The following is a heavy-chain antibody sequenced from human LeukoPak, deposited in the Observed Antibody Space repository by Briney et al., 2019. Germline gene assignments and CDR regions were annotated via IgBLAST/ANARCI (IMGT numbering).Heavy chain of an antibody. CDR2: INPSGGST. Sequence: ASVKVSCKASGYTFTSYYMHWVRQAPGQGLEWMGIINPSGGSTSYAQKFQGRVTMTRDTSTSKVYMELSSLRSEDTAVYYCAREGRAGYYDSSGYLVYWGQGTLVTVSS. CDR1: GYTFTSYY. J-gene: IGHJ4*02. D-gene: IGHD3-22*01. CDR3: AREGRAGYYDSSGYLVY. V-gene: IGHV1-46*01.